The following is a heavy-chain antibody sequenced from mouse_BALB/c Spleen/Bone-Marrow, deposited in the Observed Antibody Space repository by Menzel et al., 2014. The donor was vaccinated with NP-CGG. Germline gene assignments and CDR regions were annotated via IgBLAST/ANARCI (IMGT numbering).Heavy chain of an antibody. CDR1: GNTFTSYD. CDR2: IFPGDSTT. D-gene: IGHD1-2*01. CDR3: VRSRLRDWYFDV. J-gene: IGHJ1*01. Sequence: LVEPGVELVKPGASVKLSCKASGNTFTSYDINWVRQRPEQGLEWIGWIFPGDSTTKYNEKFKGKATLSTDKSSSTVHMQLSRLTSEDSAVYFCVRSRLRDWYFDVWGAGTTVTISS. V-gene: IGHV1S56*01.